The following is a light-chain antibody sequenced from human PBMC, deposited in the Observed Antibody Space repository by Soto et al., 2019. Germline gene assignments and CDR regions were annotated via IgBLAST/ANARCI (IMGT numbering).Light chain of an antibody. CDR2: GAS. J-gene: IGKJ4*01. V-gene: IGKV3-20*01. CDR3: QQYSTSQLT. CDR1: QSVTSRY. Sequence: IVLTQSPGTLSLSPGERATLSCRAGQSVTSRYIAWHQQKPGQAHRLLVYGASTRTTGIPVRFSGSGSGTDFTLTISRLEPDDFALYYWQQYSTSQLTFGGGTKVEI.